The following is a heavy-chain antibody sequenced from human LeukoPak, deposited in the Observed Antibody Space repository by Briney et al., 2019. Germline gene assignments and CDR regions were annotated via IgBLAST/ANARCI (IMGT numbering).Heavy chain of an antibody. CDR2: IKPDGSEK. J-gene: IGHJ4*02. CDR3: ARELSWSGRDY. D-gene: IGHD3-3*01. Sequence: GGSLRLSCAASGFTFSVHWMSWVRQAPGKGLEWVANIKPDGSEKDYVDSVKGRFTISIDNAKNSLYLQMNSLRVEDTAVYWCARELSWSGRDYWGQGTLVTVSS. V-gene: IGHV3-7*01. CDR1: GFTFSVHW.